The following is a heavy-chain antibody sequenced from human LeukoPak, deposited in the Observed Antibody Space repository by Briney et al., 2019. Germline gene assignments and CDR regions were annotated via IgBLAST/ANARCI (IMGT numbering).Heavy chain of an antibody. CDR2: INPNSGGT. CDR3: ARDIYKGLDP. D-gene: IGHD5-24*01. Sequence: ASVKVSCKASGYTFIDYYMQWVRQAPGQGLEWMRWINPNSGGTNYAQKFQGRVTMTRDTSISTAYMELSRLRSDNTAVYYCARDIYKGLDPWGQGTLVTVSS. V-gene: IGHV1-2*02. CDR1: GYTFIDYY. J-gene: IGHJ5*02.